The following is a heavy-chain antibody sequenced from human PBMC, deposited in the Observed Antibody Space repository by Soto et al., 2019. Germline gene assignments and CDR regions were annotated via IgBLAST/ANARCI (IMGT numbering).Heavy chain of an antibody. CDR3: ARMDIVVVPAATAGGNYYGMDV. CDR1: GYTFTSYG. CDR2: ISAYNGNT. D-gene: IGHD2-2*03. Sequence: QVQLVQSGAEVKKPGASVKVSCKASGYTFTSYGISWVRQAPGQGLEWMGWISAYNGNTNYAQKLQGRVTMTTDTSTSTAYMELRSRRSDDTAVYYCARMDIVVVPAATAGGNYYGMDVWGQGTTVTVSS. J-gene: IGHJ6*02. V-gene: IGHV1-18*04.